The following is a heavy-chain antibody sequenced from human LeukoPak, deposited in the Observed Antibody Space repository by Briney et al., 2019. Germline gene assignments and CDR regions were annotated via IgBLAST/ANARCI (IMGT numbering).Heavy chain of an antibody. D-gene: IGHD3-3*01. J-gene: IGHJ6*02. Sequence: NPSETLSLTCVVYGGSFSGYYWSWIRQPPGKGLEWIGEINHSGSTNYNPSLKSRVTISVDTSKNQFSLKLSSVTAADTAVYYCARVGYYDFWSGYYYYGMDVWGQGTTVTVSS. V-gene: IGHV4-34*01. CDR3: ARVGYYDFWSGYYYYGMDV. CDR2: INHSGST. CDR1: GGSFSGYY.